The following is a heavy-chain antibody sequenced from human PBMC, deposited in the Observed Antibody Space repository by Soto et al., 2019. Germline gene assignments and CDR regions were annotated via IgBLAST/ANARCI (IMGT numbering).Heavy chain of an antibody. D-gene: IGHD2-2*01. Sequence: EVQLVETGGGLIQPGGSLRLSCAASGFTVSNTYMTWVRQPPGKGLECVSVIYTAGGTNYADSVKGRFIISRDNSKNTLYLEMNSLRAEDTDVYYCGRALPVAKGGVDPWGQGTVVTVSS. CDR2: IYTAGGT. V-gene: IGHV3-53*02. CDR1: GFTVSNTY. CDR3: GRALPVAKGGVDP. J-gene: IGHJ5*02.